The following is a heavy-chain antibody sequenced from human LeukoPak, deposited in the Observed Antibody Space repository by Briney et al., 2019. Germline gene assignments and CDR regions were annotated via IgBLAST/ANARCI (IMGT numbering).Heavy chain of an antibody. CDR1: GFTFDDYA. V-gene: IGHV3-9*03. J-gene: IGHJ4*02. Sequence: PGRSLRLSCAASGFTFDDYAMHWVRQAPGKGLEWVSGISWNSGSIGCADSVKGRFTISRDNAKNSLYLQMNSLRAEDMALYYCAKDSRRYCSSTSCYGSYFDYWGQGTLVTVSS. CDR3: AKDSRRYCSSTSCYGSYFDY. D-gene: IGHD2-2*01. CDR2: ISWNSGSI.